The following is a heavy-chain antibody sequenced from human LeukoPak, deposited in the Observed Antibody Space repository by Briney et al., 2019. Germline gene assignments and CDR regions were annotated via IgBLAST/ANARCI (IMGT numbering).Heavy chain of an antibody. CDR2: IWYDGSNK. D-gene: IGHD2-2*01. V-gene: IGHV3-33*01. CDR1: GFTFISYS. J-gene: IGHJ4*02. Sequence: PGRSLRLSCAVPGFTFISYSMQWVRQAPGKGPEWVAVIWYDGSNKYYADSVKGRFTISRDNSKNKLYLQMNSLRAEDTAVYYCARAAWGVIPAAIVYWGQGTLVTVSS. CDR3: ARAAWGVIPAAIVY.